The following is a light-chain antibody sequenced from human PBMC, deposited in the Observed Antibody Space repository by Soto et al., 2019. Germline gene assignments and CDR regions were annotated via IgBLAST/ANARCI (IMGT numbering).Light chain of an antibody. J-gene: IGKJ5*01. CDR1: QSISSW. CDR2: DAS. Sequence: DIHMTQSPSTLSASVGDRVTITCRASQSISSWLAWYQQKPGKAPKLLIYDASSLESGVPSRFSGSGSGTEFTLTISSLQPDDFATYYCQQYNSYSWTFGQGTRLEIK. CDR3: QQYNSYSWT. V-gene: IGKV1-5*01.